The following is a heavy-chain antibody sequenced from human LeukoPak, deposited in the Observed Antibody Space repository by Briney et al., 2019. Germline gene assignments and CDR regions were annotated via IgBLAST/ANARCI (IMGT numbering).Heavy chain of an antibody. CDR3: AKVSESNYDFLTGYYTPYYFDY. CDR2: INPNSGGT. J-gene: IGHJ4*02. V-gene: IGHV1-2*02. Sequence: ASVKVSCKASGYTFTGYYMHWVRQAPGQGLEWMGWINPNSGGTNYAQKFQGRVTMTRDTSISTAYMELSSLRAEDTAVYYCAKVSESNYDFLTGYYTPYYFDYWGQGTLVTVSS. D-gene: IGHD3-9*01. CDR1: GYTFTGYY.